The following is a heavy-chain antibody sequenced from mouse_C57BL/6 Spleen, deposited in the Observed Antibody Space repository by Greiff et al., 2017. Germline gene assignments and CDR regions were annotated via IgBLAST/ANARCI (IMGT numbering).Heavy chain of an antibody. CDR1: GYTFTSYW. V-gene: IGHV1-64*01. Sequence: VQLQQPGAELVKPGASVKLSCQASGYTFTSYWMHWVKQRPGQGLEWIGMIHPNSGSTNYNEKFKSKATLTVDKSSSTAYMQLSSLTSEDSAVYYCARDSSGPWFAYWGQGTLVTVSA. D-gene: IGHD3-2*02. CDR3: ARDSSGPWFAY. CDR2: IHPNSGST. J-gene: IGHJ3*01.